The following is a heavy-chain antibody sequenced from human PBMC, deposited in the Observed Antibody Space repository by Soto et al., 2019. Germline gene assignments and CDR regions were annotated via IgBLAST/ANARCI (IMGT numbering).Heavy chain of an antibody. J-gene: IGHJ6*02. CDR2: ISARSDNT. CDR3: AKRGDSYYYGMNG. D-gene: IGHD3-16*01. CDR1: GFTFYSYA. V-gene: IGHV3-23*01. Sequence: EVQLLASGGGLVQPGGSLRLSCAASGFTFYSYAMDWVRQAPGKGLEWVSSISARSDNTYYADSVKGRFTISRDHSKSTLYLQVNSLRAEDTAIYYCAKRGDSYYYGMNGWGQGTTVTVSS.